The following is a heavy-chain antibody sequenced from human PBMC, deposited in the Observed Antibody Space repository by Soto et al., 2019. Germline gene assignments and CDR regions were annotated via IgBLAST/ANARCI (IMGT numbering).Heavy chain of an antibody. D-gene: IGHD1-26*01. Sequence: ASVKVSCKASGHTFTSYGISWVRQAPGQGLEWMGWISAYNGNTNYAQKLQGRVTMTTDTSTSTAYMELSSLRSEDTAVYYCARGAGTWASYYYYGMDVWGQGTTVTVSS. J-gene: IGHJ6*02. CDR2: ISAYNGNT. CDR3: ARGAGTWASYYYYGMDV. CDR1: GHTFTSYG. V-gene: IGHV1-18*01.